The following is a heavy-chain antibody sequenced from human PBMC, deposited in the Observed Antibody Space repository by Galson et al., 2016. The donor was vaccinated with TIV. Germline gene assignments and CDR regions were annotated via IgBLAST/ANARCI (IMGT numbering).Heavy chain of an antibody. V-gene: IGHV3-23*01. J-gene: IGHJ4*02. CDR1: GFTFTTYA. CDR2: ISFTGGST. D-gene: IGHD3-3*01. CDR3: AKDRVKTVFGAGSLDF. Sequence: SLRLSCAASGFTFTTYAMNWVRQAPGKGLEWVSSISFTGGSTYYADSVNGRFTVSTDNSKNTVYLQMNRLRTDDTATYFCAKDRVKTVFGAGSLDFWGQGTRLTVSS.